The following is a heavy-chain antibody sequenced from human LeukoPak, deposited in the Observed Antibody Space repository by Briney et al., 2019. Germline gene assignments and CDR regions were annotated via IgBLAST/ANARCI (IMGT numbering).Heavy chain of an antibody. Sequence: ASVKVSCKASGYTFTGYYMHWVRQAPGQGLEWMGWINPNSGGTNYAQKLQGRVNMTRGTSISTAHMDLSRLRSDDTAVYYCARDGGTIFGVVIIRAFDIWGQGTMVTVSS. CDR3: ARDGGTIFGVVIIRAFDI. CDR2: INPNSGGT. CDR1: GYTFTGYY. J-gene: IGHJ3*02. D-gene: IGHD3-3*01. V-gene: IGHV1-2*02.